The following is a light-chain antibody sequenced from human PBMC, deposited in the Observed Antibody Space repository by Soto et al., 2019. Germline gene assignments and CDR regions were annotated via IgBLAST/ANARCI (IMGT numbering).Light chain of an antibody. J-gene: IGLJ1*01. V-gene: IGLV2-14*03. CDR1: SSGFGSYNF. Sequence: QPVLTQPASVSGSPGQSITISCTGTSSGFGSYNFVSWYQHHPGKAPKLMIYDVSNRPSGVSHRFSGSKSGNTASLTISGLQAEDEADYYCCSYISSSTPYVFGTGTKLTVL. CDR3: CSYISSSTPYV. CDR2: DVS.